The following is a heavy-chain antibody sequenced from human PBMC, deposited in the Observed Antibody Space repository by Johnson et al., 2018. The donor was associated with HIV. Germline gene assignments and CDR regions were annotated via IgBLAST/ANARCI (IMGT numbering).Heavy chain of an antibody. J-gene: IGHJ3*02. CDR3: AKEGTTMEVDI. D-gene: IGHD5-18*01. V-gene: IGHV3-23*04. CDR1: GFTFRDFA. CDR2: ISGRGGST. Sequence: VRLVESGGGLVQPGGSLRLSCAASGFTFRDFAMSWVRQAPGKGLEWVSVISGRGGSTFYADSVRGRFTISRDTSKNTLYLQLNSLRAEDTAVYYCAKEGTTMEVDIWGQGTMVTVSS.